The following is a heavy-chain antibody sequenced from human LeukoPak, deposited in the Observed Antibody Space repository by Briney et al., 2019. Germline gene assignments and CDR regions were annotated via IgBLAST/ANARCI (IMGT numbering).Heavy chain of an antibody. Sequence: SETLSLTCTVSGDTITGSSYYWGWIRQSPGKGLEWIGSMYYSGNTYSNPSLESRVTMSADTSKNQFSLKLNSVSVADTAVYYCARQYFDRTGYYYFDYWGQGTLVIVSS. J-gene: IGHJ4*02. CDR2: MYYSGNT. V-gene: IGHV4-39*01. CDR3: ARQYFDRTGYYYFDY. D-gene: IGHD3-22*01. CDR1: GDTITGSSYY.